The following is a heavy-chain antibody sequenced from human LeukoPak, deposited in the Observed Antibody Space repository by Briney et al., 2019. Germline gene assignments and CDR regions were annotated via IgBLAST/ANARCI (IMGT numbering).Heavy chain of an antibody. CDR2: IYPADSDT. J-gene: IGHJ3*02. Sequence: GESLKISCEASGYSFRNYWTAWVRQMPGKGPECMGLIYPADSDTRYSPSLQGQVTISADKSISTAYLQWSSLKASDTAMYYCARHRLNYYDSSHDAFDIWGQGTMVTVSS. CDR1: GYSFRNYW. V-gene: IGHV5-51*01. D-gene: IGHD3-22*01. CDR3: ARHRLNYYDSSHDAFDI.